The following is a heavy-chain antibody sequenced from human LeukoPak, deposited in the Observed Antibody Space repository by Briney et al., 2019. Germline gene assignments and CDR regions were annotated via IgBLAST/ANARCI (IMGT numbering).Heavy chain of an antibody. CDR1: GFTFDDYA. CDR3: AKLYCSGGSCPNSAFDY. J-gene: IGHJ4*02. D-gene: IGHD2-15*01. CDR2: ISWNSGSI. V-gene: IGHV3-9*01. Sequence: PGGSLRLSCAASGFTFDDYAMHWVRQAPGKGLEWVSGISWNSGSIGYADSVKGRFTISRDNAKNSLYLQMNSLRAEDTALYYCAKLYCSGGSCPNSAFDYWGQGTLVTVSS.